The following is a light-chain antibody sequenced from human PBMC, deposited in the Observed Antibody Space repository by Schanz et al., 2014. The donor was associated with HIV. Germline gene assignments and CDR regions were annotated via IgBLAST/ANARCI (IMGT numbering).Light chain of an antibody. Sequence: QSALTQPRSVSGSPGQSVTISCTGTSSDVGSYNLVSWYQQYPGKAPKLMIYEISKWPSGVSNRFSGSKSGNAASLTISGLQAEDEADYYCSSYTSSSTLLFGGGTKLTVL. J-gene: IGLJ2*01. CDR2: EIS. V-gene: IGLV2-14*02. CDR1: SSDVGSYNL. CDR3: SSYTSSSTLL.